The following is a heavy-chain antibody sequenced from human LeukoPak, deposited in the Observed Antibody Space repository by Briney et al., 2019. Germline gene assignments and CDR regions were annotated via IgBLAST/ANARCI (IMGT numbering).Heavy chain of an antibody. V-gene: IGHV3-21*01. CDR2: IASSGYNI. CDR3: ARDLAYYDDRIYD. CDR1: GFTFSIYS. Sequence: GGSLRLSCVASGFTFSIYSMNWVRQAPGKGLEWVASIASSGYNIYYADSVKGRFTISRDNAQSSVCLQMNSLRAEDTAVYYCARDLAYYDDRIYDWGQGTLVTVSS. D-gene: IGHD3-22*01. J-gene: IGHJ4*02.